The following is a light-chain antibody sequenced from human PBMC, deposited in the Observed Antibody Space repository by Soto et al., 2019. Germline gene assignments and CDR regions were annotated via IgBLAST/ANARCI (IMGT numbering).Light chain of an antibody. CDR1: QDINHF. CDR3: QQYDRLPYT. V-gene: IGKV1-33*01. J-gene: IGKJ2*01. Sequence: DVQMTQSPSSLSASVGDRVTITCKASQDINHFLNWYQHKPGKAPNLLIYDASNLESGVPSTFSGTGSGTHFTLTITSLRPEDIATYYCQQYDRLPYTIGQRTKLEIK. CDR2: DAS.